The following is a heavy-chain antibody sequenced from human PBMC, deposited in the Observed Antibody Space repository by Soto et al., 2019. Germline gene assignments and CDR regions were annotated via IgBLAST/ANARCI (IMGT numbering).Heavy chain of an antibody. CDR3: XXXXHIAVVTASFDN. J-gene: IGHJ4*02. Sequence: QVQLVQSGAEVRKPGASVKVSCKPSGYTFNTYYLHWLRQAPGQALEWMGVIHPSGGGTTYAQKFLGRVTVTRDTSTTTVFMXLXXXXSDDXXVXXXXXXXHIAVVTASFDNWGQGTLVTVSS. V-gene: IGHV1-46*02. D-gene: IGHD2-21*02. CDR1: GYTFNTYY. CDR2: IHPSGGGT.